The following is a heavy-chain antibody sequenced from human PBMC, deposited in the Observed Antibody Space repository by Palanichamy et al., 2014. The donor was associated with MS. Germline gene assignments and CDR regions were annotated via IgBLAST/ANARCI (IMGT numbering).Heavy chain of an antibody. Sequence: EVQLVESGGGLVQPGGSLRLSCAASGFTFSSYWMSWVRQAPGKGLEWVANIKQDGSDKYYVDSAKGRFTISRDNAKNSLFLQMNSLRVDDTAVYYCASSGFTPYYFDYWGQGTLVTVSS. J-gene: IGHJ4*02. CDR2: IKQDGSDK. D-gene: IGHD3-10*01. V-gene: IGHV3-7*03. CDR1: GFTFSSYW. CDR3: ASSGFTPYYFDY.